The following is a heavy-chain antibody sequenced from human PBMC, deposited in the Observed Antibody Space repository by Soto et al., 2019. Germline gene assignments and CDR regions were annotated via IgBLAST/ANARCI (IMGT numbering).Heavy chain of an antibody. J-gene: IGHJ3*02. D-gene: IGHD1-26*01. CDR3: TPESGSDAFDI. CDR2: IKSKTDGGTT. V-gene: IGHV3-15*07. CDR1: GFTFSNAW. Sequence: GGSLRLSCAASGFTFSNAWMNWVRQAPGKGLEWVGRIKSKTDGGTTDYAAPVKGRITISRDDSKNTLYLQMNSLKTEETAGYYCTPESGSDAFDIWGQGTMVTV.